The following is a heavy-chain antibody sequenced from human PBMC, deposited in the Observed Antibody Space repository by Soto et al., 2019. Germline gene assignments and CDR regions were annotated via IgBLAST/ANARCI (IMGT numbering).Heavy chain of an antibody. Sequence: QVQLVESGGGVVQPGRSLRLSCAASGFSFSSFGMHWVRQAPGKGLEWVAIIWFDGSQQHYADSVKGRFTISRDTSKNILYLQMHSLRAEDTAVYYCTRAKTSPFDYWGRGTLITVSS. CDR2: IWFDGSQQ. CDR1: GFSFSSFG. J-gene: IGHJ4*02. V-gene: IGHV3-33*01. CDR3: TRAKTSPFDY.